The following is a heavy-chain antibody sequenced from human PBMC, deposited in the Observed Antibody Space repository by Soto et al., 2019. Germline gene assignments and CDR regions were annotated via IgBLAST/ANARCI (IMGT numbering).Heavy chain of an antibody. V-gene: IGHV1-46*03. CDR1: GYTFTSYY. D-gene: IGHD3-10*01. J-gene: IGHJ5*02. CDR2: INPSGGST. CDR3: ARDRGYYGSGSPSYSYNRFDP. Sequence: ASVKVSCKASGYTFTSYYMHWVRQAPGQGLEWMGIINPSGGSTSYAQKFQGRVTMTRDTSTSTVYMELSSLRSEDTAVYYCARDRGYYGSGSPSYSYNRFDPWGQGTLVTVSS.